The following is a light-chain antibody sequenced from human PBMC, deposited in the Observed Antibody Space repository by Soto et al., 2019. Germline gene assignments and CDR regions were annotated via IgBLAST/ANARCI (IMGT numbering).Light chain of an antibody. V-gene: IGKV3-15*01. Sequence: EIVMTQSPATLSVSPGERATLSCRASQSIGSTLAWYQQKPGQTPRLLIYDASTRATGIPARFSGIGSGTEFTLIISSLQSEDFAVYYCQHYKNWPLSFGGGTKVEI. CDR3: QHYKNWPLS. CDR2: DAS. CDR1: QSIGST. J-gene: IGKJ4*01.